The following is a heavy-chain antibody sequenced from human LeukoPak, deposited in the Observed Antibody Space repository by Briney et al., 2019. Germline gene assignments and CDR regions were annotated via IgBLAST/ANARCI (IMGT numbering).Heavy chain of an antibody. D-gene: IGHD5-24*01. Sequence: SVKVSCKASGGTFSSYAISWVRQVPGQGLEWMGRIIPIFGTANYAQKFQGRVTITTDESTSTAYMELSSLRSEDTAVYYCARDLTDRDGYNSNWFDPWGQGTLVTVSS. V-gene: IGHV1-69*05. CDR1: GGTFSSYA. CDR2: IIPIFGTA. J-gene: IGHJ5*02. CDR3: ARDLTDRDGYNSNWFDP.